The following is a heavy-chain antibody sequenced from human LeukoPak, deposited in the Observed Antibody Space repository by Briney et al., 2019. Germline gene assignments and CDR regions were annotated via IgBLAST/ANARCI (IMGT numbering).Heavy chain of an antibody. V-gene: IGHV3-30-3*01. D-gene: IGHD1-26*01. CDR2: ISYDGSNK. CDR3: ARDISGSYYQVYYYYGMDV. CDR1: GFTFSSYA. J-gene: IGHJ6*02. Sequence: AGGSLRLSCAASGFTFSSYAMHWVRQAPGKGLEWVAFISYDGSNKYYADSVKGRFTISRDNSKNTLYLQMNSLRAEDTAVYYCARDISGSYYQVYYYYGMDVWGQGTTVTVSS.